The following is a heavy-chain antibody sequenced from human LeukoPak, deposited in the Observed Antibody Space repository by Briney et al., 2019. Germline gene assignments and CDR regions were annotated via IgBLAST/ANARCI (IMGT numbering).Heavy chain of an antibody. CDR1: GGSISSSLHY. CDR2: VHYTGTA. CDR3: LRHGAPGVWVSYFDP. V-gene: IGHV4-39*01. J-gene: IGHJ5*02. D-gene: IGHD1-26*01. Sequence: SETLSLTCTVSGGSISSSLHYWGWIRQPPGRDLEWIASVHYTGTAYYNPSLQSRAALSVDTSTNRICLRLTSMTAADTAVYFCLRHGAPGVWVSYFDPWGQGTLVTVSS.